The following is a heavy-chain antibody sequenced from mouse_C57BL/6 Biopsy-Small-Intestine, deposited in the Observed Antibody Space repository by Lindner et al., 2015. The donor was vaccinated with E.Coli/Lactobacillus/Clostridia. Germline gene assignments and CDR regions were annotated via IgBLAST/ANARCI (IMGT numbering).Heavy chain of an antibody. V-gene: IGHV1-4*01. J-gene: IGHJ3*01. CDR3: ARDLVPFRSWPDDAFDI. CDR1: GYILPSFG. CDR2: ITAYNGNT. D-gene: IGHD2-3*01. Sequence: SVKVSCKASGYILPSFGIHWVRQAPGQGLEWMGWITAYNGNTNYAQKFQDRFTMTTDSTNTVFIELRSLRSDDTAVFYCARDLVPFRSWPDDAFDIWGQGTLVTVSS.